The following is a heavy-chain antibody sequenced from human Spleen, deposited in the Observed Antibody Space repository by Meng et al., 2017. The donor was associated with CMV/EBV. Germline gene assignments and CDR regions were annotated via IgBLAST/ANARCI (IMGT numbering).Heavy chain of an antibody. CDR3: ARCNWKYGINDF. CDR1: GFTFGRYA. J-gene: IGHJ4*02. D-gene: IGHD1-7*01. CDR2: ISVGGST. V-gene: IGHV3-23*01. Sequence: GESLKISCAASGFTFGRYAMAWVRQAPGKGLEWVSTISVGGSTYYADSVKGRFTMSRDNAKNSLDLQMNSLRAEDTAVYYCARCNWKYGINDFWGQGTLVTVSS.